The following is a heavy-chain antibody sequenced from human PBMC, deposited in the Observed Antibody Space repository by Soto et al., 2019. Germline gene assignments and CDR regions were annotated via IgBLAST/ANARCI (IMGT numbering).Heavy chain of an antibody. V-gene: IGHV3-30-3*01. D-gene: IGHD2-15*01. CDR3: AREEAIYCSGGSCYSVDYYYYGMDV. J-gene: IGHJ6*02. Sequence: GGSLRLSCAASGFTFSSYAMHWVRQAPGKGLEWVAVISYDGSNKYYADSVKGRFTISRDNSKNTLYLQMNSLRAEDTAVYYCAREEAIYCSGGSCYSVDYYYYGMDVWGQGTTVTVSS. CDR2: ISYDGSNK. CDR1: GFTFSSYA.